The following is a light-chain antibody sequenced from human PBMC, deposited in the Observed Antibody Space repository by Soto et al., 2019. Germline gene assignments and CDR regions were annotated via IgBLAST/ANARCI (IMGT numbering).Light chain of an antibody. CDR3: SSHGGNSPYV. CDR2: EVN. V-gene: IGLV2-8*01. J-gene: IGLJ1*01. Sequence: QSALTQPPSASGSPGQSVAISCTGTTSDIGGYDYVSWYQQHPGKAPKLMIYEVNKRPSGVPDRFSGSKSGNTASLTVSGLQADEEADYYCSSHGGNSPYVFGTGTKLTVL. CDR1: TSDIGGYDY.